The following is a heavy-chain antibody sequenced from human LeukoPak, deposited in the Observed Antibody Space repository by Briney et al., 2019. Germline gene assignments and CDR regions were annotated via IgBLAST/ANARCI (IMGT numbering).Heavy chain of an antibody. D-gene: IGHD2-2*01. CDR1: GGSFSGYY. J-gene: IGHJ6*03. CDR2: INHSGST. V-gene: IGHV4-34*01. CDR3: ARATRPYCSSTSCHPRYYYMDV. Sequence: SETLSLTCAVYGGSFSGYYWSWIRQPPGKWLEWIGEINHSGSTNYNPSLKSRVTISVDTSKNQFSLKLSSVTAAGTAVYYCARATRPYCSSTSCHPRYYYMDVWGKGTTVTVSS.